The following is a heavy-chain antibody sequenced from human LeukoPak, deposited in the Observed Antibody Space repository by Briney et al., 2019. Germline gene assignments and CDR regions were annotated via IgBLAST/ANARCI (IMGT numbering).Heavy chain of an antibody. D-gene: IGHD5-12*01. CDR3: ARGLGWITPGAPYFDL. Sequence: PGGSLRLSCAASGFTFNTQSMTWVRQAPGKGLEWLSAISSSGGHIYYAGSVQGRFTISRDDAKESVYLQLNSLRAEDTAVYYCARGLGWITPGAPYFDLWGHGTLVTVSS. CDR2: ISSSGGHI. CDR1: GFTFNTQS. V-gene: IGHV3-21*01. J-gene: IGHJ4*01.